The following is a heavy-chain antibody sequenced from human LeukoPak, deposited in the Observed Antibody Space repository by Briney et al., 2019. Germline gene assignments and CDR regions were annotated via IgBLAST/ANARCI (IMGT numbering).Heavy chain of an antibody. V-gene: IGHV3-74*03. CDR1: GFTFSSYW. CDR3: ARTRWLQSFDY. D-gene: IGHD5-12*01. J-gene: IGHJ4*02. CDR2: INSDGSST. Sequence: GGSLRLSCAASGFTFSSYWMHWVRHAPGKGLVWVSRINSDGSSTKYEDSVKGRFTVSRDNAKNTLYLQMNSLRAEDAAVYYCARTRWLQSFDYWGQGTLVTVSS.